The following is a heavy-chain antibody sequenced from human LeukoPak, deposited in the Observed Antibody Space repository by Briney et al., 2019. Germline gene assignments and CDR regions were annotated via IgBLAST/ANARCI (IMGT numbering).Heavy chain of an antibody. CDR2: IIPAFGTA. J-gene: IGHJ4*02. V-gene: IGHV1-69*13. D-gene: IGHD3-3*01. Sequence: ASVKVSCKASGGTFSGYPITWVRHAPGQGLEWMGGIIPAFGTANYAQKFQGRVTITADESTSTAYMELSSLRSEDTAVYYCARAYDFWKWGVDFWGQGTLVTVSS. CDR1: GGTFSGYP. CDR3: ARAYDFWKWGVDF.